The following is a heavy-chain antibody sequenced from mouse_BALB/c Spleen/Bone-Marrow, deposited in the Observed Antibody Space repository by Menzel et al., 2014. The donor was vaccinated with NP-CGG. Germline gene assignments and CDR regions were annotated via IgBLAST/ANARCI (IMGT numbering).Heavy chain of an antibody. D-gene: IGHD1-2*01. Sequence: EVQLQQSGGGLVQPGGSLKLSCAASGFDFSRYWMSWVRQAPGKGLEWIGGINPDSSTINYTPSLKDKFIISGDNAKNTLYLQMSKVRSEDTALYYCASLHYYGFFAYWGQGTLVTVSA. J-gene: IGHJ3*01. V-gene: IGHV4-1*02. CDR1: GFDFSRYW. CDR2: INPDSSTI. CDR3: ASLHYYGFFAY.